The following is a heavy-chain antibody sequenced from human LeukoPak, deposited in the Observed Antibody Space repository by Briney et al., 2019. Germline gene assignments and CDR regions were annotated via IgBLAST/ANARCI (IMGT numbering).Heavy chain of an antibody. Sequence: PSETLSLTCTVSGGSISSYYWSWIRQPPGKGLEWIGYVYYSGSTNYNPSLKSRVTISVDTSKNQFSLKLSSVTAADTAVYYCARSPRSAWAFDIWGQGTMVTVSS. V-gene: IGHV4-59*08. CDR3: ARSPRSAWAFDI. J-gene: IGHJ3*02. D-gene: IGHD2-15*01. CDR2: VYYSGST. CDR1: GGSISSYY.